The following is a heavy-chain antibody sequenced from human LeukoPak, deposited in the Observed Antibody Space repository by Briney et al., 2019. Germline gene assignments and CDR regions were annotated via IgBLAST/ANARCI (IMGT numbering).Heavy chain of an antibody. CDR3: ARDRNGSYYYYYYYMDV. CDR1: KFTFSNYN. CDR2: ISSTSSYI. Sequence: GGSLRLSCAVSKFTFSNYNMNWVRQAPGKGLEWVSFISSTSSYIYYGDSVKGRFTISRDNAKNSLYLQMNSLRAEDTALYYCARDRNGSYYYYYYYMDVWGKGTTVTVSS. J-gene: IGHJ6*03. D-gene: IGHD1-26*01. V-gene: IGHV3-21*04.